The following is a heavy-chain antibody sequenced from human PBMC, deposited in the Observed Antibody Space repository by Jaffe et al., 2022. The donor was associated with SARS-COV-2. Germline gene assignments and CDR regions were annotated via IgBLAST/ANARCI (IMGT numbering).Heavy chain of an antibody. D-gene: IGHD6-13*01. V-gene: IGHV4-4*02. CDR3: AGGRPGGSRWGGPYYYGLDV. Sequence: QVQLQESGPGLVKPSGTLSLTCAFFGGSITSSNWLSWVRQPPGKGLEWIGEIFHNGSTNHNPSLKSRVTISVDKSKSQFSLRLSSVTAADTAIYYCAGGRPGGSRWGGPYYYGLDVWGQGTTVTVSS. CDR2: IFHNGST. J-gene: IGHJ6*02. CDR1: GGSITSSNW.